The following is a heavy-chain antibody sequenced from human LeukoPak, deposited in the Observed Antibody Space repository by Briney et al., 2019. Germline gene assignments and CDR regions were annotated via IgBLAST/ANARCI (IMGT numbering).Heavy chain of an antibody. Sequence: GESLRISCKGSAYSFTSYWTSWVLQMPGKGLEWMGRIDPSDSYTNYSPSFQGHVTISADKSISTAYLQWSSLKASDTAMYYCARQGSLGYCSGGSCSRSDYWGQGALVTVSS. V-gene: IGHV5-10-1*01. J-gene: IGHJ4*02. CDR2: IDPSDSYT. CDR1: AYSFTSYW. D-gene: IGHD2-15*01. CDR3: ARQGSLGYCSGGSCSRSDY.